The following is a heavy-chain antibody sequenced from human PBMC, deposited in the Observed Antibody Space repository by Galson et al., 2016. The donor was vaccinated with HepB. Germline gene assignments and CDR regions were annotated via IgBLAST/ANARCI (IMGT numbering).Heavy chain of an antibody. CDR2: INYGEDT. D-gene: IGHD1-1*01. J-gene: IGHJ3*01. V-gene: IGHV4-34*01. CDR3: ARGRTERNWITFRAQFDV. Sequence: LSLTCGVQGGPFSGHYWSWIRQSPGKGLEWIGEINYGEDTNYNPSLAGRVAMSVDTSKNQLPLRLTSVTAADTAIYYCARGRTERNWITFRAQFDVWAQGTRVTV. CDR1: GGPFSGHY.